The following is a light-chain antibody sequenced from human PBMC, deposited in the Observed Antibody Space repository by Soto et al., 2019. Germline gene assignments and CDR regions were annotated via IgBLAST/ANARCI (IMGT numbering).Light chain of an antibody. V-gene: IGKV3-20*01. CDR3: QKYVSTPLT. CDR1: QSVGNY. J-gene: IGKJ4*01. Sequence: EIVLTQSPGTLSLSPGERAALSCRASQSVGNYLAWYQQKPGQAPRLLIYGASSRATGIPDRFSGSGSGTDFTLTISRLETEDFAVYYCQKYVSTPLTVGGGTKGEIK. CDR2: GAS.